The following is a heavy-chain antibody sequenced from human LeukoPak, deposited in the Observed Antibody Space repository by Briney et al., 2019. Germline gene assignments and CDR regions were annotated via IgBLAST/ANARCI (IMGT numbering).Heavy chain of an antibody. D-gene: IGHD2-21*01. CDR2: VQGDGSEK. Sequence: GGSLRLSCGAYGFSFSYQWMGWARQAPGKGLEWVARVQGDGSEKSYVDSVKGRFTISRDNAKNSLFLQMDNQRADDTAVYYCARGGSVMFDQWGQGTQVTVSS. V-gene: IGHV3-7*03. CDR3: ARGGSVMFDQ. J-gene: IGHJ4*02. CDR1: GFSFSYQW.